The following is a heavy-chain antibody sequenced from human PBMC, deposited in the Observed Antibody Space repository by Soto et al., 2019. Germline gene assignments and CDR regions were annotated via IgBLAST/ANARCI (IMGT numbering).Heavy chain of an antibody. CDR2: IYPGDSDT. V-gene: IGHV5-51*01. D-gene: IGHD4-17*01. CDR3: ARLDYGDAGGMDV. J-gene: IGHJ6*02. Sequence: LXISCQGSGYSLTSYLIGLVRQMPGKGLEWMGIIYPGDSDTRYSPSFQGQVTISADKSISTAYLQWSSLKASDTAMYYCARLDYGDAGGMDVWGQGTTVTVSS. CDR1: GYSLTSYL.